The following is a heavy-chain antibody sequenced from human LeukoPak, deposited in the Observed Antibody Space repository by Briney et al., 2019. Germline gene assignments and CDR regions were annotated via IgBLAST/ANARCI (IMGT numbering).Heavy chain of an antibody. Sequence: PSETLSLTCTVSGYSISSGYYWTWIRQPPGKGLEWIGSIYHSGSTYNNPSLKSRVTISVDTPKNQFSLKLSSVTAADTAVYYCARETDGYNWDYWGQGTLVTVSS. CDR3: ARETDGYNWDY. CDR2: IYHSGST. D-gene: IGHD5-24*01. J-gene: IGHJ4*02. V-gene: IGHV4-38-2*02. CDR1: GYSISSGYY.